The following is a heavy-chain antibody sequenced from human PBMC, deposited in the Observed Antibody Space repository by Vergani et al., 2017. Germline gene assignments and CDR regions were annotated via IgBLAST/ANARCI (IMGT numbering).Heavy chain of an antibody. CDR3: GRGYYYVDY. CDR1: GGPFSGYY. J-gene: IGHJ4*02. Sequence: QVQLQQWGAGLLKPSETLSLTCAVYGGPFSGYYWSWIRRPPGKGLEWIGEINHSGSTNYNPSLKSRVTISVDTSKNQFSLKLSSVTAADTAVYYCGRGYYYVDYWGQGTLVTVSS. CDR2: INHSGST. V-gene: IGHV4-34*01. D-gene: IGHD3-22*01.